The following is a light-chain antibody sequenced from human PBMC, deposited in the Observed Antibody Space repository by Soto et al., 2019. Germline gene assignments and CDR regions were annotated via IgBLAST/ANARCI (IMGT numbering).Light chain of an antibody. V-gene: IGKV2-30*02. CDR3: MQGTHWPIT. CDR1: QSLVHSDGIAY. J-gene: IGKJ5*01. CDR2: KVS. Sequence: DVVMTQSPLALRVTLVQAPSISCRSNQSLVHSDGIAYFSWFQQRPGRSPRRLIYKVSNRDSGVPARFSGSGAGTDFALKISSVQAEDVGVYYCMQGTHWPITFGQGTRLEI.